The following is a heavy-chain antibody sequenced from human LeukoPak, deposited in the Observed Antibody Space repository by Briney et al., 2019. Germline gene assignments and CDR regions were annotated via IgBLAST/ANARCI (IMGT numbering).Heavy chain of an antibody. CDR2: ISSSSSYI. Sequence: GVSLRLSCAASGFTSSSYSMNWVRQAPGKGLEWVSSISSSSSYIYYADSVKGRFTISRDNAKNSLYLQMNSLRAEDTAVYYCAKGRYSYLYYFDYWGQGTLVTVSS. V-gene: IGHV3-21*04. D-gene: IGHD5-18*01. J-gene: IGHJ4*02. CDR3: AKGRYSYLYYFDY. CDR1: GFTSSSYS.